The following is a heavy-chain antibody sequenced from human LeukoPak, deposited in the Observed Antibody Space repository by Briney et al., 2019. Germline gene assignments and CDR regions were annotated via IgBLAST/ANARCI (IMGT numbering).Heavy chain of an antibody. Sequence: GGSLRLSCAVSGFIFSSNYMTWVRQAPGKGLEWVSVIYSGGRTYYADSVKGRFTTSRDNSKNTLYLQMNSLRAEDTAVYYCARAPDGYEAFDNWGQGTMVTVSS. CDR3: ARAPDGYEAFDN. J-gene: IGHJ3*02. CDR2: IYSGGRT. V-gene: IGHV3-66*01. D-gene: IGHD3-22*01. CDR1: GFIFSSNY.